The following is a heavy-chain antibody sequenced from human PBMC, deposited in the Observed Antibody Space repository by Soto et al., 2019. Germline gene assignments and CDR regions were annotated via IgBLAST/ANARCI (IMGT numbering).Heavy chain of an antibody. Sequence: PSETLSLTCAVYGGSFSGYYWNWIRQPPGKGLEWIGEINHSGSTNYNPSLKSRVTISVDTSKNQFSLRLSSVTAADTAVYYCARDRWEVHYGSGSPSTPLDYYGMDVWGEGITITVSS. J-gene: IGHJ6*04. CDR2: INHSGST. V-gene: IGHV4-34*01. CDR1: GGSFSGYY. D-gene: IGHD3-10*01. CDR3: ARDRWEVHYGSGSPSTPLDYYGMDV.